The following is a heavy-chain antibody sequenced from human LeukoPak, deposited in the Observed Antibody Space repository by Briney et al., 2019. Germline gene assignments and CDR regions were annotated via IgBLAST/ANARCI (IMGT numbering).Heavy chain of an antibody. CDR3: AKEISATVGLDV. V-gene: IGHV3-30*19. CDR2: MSYNGNLQ. Sequence: GGSLRLSCAASGFTFSTYGMHWVRQAPGKGLEWVAVMSYNGNLQFYGDAVKGRFTLSRDNSKNVLYLQMDSMRPEDTAVYYCAKEISATVGLDVWGQGTTVTVSS. D-gene: IGHD3-3*01. J-gene: IGHJ6*02. CDR1: GFTFSTYG.